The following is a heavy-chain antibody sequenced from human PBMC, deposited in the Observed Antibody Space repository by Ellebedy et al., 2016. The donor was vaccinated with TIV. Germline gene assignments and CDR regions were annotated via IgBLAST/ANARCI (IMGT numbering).Heavy chain of an antibody. V-gene: IGHV3-48*04. CDR2: ISSSGSTI. D-gene: IGHD2-21*02. CDR1: GFTFSSYS. Sequence: PGGSLRLSCAASGFTFSSYSMNWVRQAPGKGLEWVSYISSSGSTIYYADSVKGRFTISRDNAKNSLYLQMNSLRAEDTAVYYCARDESGDLDYWGQGTLVTVSS. CDR3: ARDESGDLDY. J-gene: IGHJ4*02.